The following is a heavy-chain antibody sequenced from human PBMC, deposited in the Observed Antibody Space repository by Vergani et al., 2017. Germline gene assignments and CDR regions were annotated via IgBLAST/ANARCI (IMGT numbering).Heavy chain of an antibody. D-gene: IGHD2-2*01. CDR3: AKDGEYQLLPDY. V-gene: IGHV3-30*18. CDR2: ISYDGSNK. CDR1: GLPVSGFAFNTYA. J-gene: IGHJ4*02. Sequence: RLVQSGGGLAHPGGSLRLSCAASGLPVSGFAFNTYAMIWVRQAPGKGLEWVAVISYDGSNKYYADSVKGRFTISRDNSKNTLYLQMNSLRAEDTAVYYCAKDGEYQLLPDYWGQGTLVTVSS.